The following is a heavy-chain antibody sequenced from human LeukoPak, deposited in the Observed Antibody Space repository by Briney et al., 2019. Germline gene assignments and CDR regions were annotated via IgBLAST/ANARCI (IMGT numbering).Heavy chain of an antibody. CDR1: GYTFTSYA. D-gene: IGHD4-17*01. Sequence: ASVKVSCKASGYTFTSYAMHWVRQAPGQGLEWMGIINPSGDSTSYAQKFQGRVTMTRDTSTSTVYMELSSLRSEDTAVYYCARDYGDYGYFQHWGQGTLVTVSS. CDR3: ARDYGDYGYFQH. V-gene: IGHV1-46*01. J-gene: IGHJ1*01. CDR2: INPSGDST.